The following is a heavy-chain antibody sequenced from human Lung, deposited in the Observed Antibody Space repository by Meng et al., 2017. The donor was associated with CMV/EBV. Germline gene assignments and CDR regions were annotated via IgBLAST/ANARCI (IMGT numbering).Heavy chain of an antibody. V-gene: IGHV3-30-3*01. J-gene: IGHJ4*02. Sequence: GGXXXLSXAASGFPFSSYAMHWVRQAPGKGLEWVAVISYDGSNKYYADSVKGRFTISRDNSKNTLYLQMNSLRAEDTAVYYCARLAGGSGSEGWGQGTLVTVSS. CDR3: ARLAGGSGSEG. CDR2: ISYDGSNK. CDR1: GFPFSSYA. D-gene: IGHD6-19*01.